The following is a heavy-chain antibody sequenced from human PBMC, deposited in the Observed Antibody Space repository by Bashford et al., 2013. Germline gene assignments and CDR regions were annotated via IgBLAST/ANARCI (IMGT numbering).Heavy chain of an antibody. V-gene: IGHV3-23*01. CDR3: AKDPVAIQYYYYGMDV. CDR2: ISGSGGST. J-gene: IGHJ6*02. D-gene: IGHD2-2*02. Sequence: VRQAPGKGLEWVSAISGSGGSTYYADSVKGRFTISRDNSKNTLYLQMNSLRAEDTAVYYCAKDPVAIQYYYYGMDVWGQGTTVTVSS.